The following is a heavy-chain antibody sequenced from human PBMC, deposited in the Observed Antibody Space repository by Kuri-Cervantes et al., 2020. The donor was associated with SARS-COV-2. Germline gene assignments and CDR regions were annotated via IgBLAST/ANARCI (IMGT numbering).Heavy chain of an antibody. Sequence: GGSLRLSCTTSVFTFDDYALAWFRQAPGKGLEWVGFIRSKAYGETTEYAASVKGRFSISRDDSESIAYLQMNSLKTEDTAVYYCSRNFWAGYWPFDYWGQGTLVTVSS. D-gene: IGHD3/OR15-3a*01. CDR3: SRNFWAGYWPFDY. CDR1: VFTFDDYA. V-gene: IGHV3-49*03. J-gene: IGHJ4*02. CDR2: IRSKAYGETT.